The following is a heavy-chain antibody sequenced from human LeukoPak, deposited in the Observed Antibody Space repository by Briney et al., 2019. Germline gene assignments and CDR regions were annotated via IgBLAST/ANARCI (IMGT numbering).Heavy chain of an antibody. CDR1: GFIFSRYE. V-gene: IGHV3-21*01. Sequence: GGSLRLSCTGSGFIFSRYEMNWVRQAPGKGLEWVSSISSSSSYIYYADSVKGRFTISRDNAKNSLYLQMNSLRAEDTAVYYCAKDLRYYYDTSGVDYWGQGTLVTVSS. J-gene: IGHJ4*02. CDR2: ISSSSSYI. D-gene: IGHD3-22*01. CDR3: AKDLRYYYDTSGVDY.